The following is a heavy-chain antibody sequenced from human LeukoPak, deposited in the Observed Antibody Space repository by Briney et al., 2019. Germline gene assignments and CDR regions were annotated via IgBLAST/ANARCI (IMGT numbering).Heavy chain of an antibody. J-gene: IGHJ3*02. CDR2: INPSGGST. V-gene: IGHV1-46*01. CDR1: GYTFTSYY. Sequence: ASVKVSCTASGYTFTSYYMHWVRQAPGQGLEWMVIINPSGGSTSYAQKFQGRVTMTRDTSTSTVYMELSSLRSEDTAVYYCARDLVADSSGWRAFDIWGQGTMVTVSS. CDR3: ARDLVADSSGWRAFDI. D-gene: IGHD6-19*01.